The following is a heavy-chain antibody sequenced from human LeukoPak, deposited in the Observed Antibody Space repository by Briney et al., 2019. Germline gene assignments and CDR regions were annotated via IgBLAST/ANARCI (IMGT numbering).Heavy chain of an antibody. CDR3: AKGGEIQLWLSYFDY. Sequence: GGSLRLSCAASGFTFSSYAMSWVRQAPGKGLEWASAISGSGGSTYYADSVKGRFTISRDNSKNTLYLQMNSLRAEDTAVYYCAKGGEIQLWLSYFDYWGQGTLVTVSS. V-gene: IGHV3-23*01. D-gene: IGHD5-18*01. J-gene: IGHJ4*02. CDR1: GFTFSSYA. CDR2: ISGSGGST.